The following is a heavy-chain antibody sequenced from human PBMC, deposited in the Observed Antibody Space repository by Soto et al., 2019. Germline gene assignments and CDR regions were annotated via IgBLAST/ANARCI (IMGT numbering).Heavy chain of an antibody. J-gene: IGHJ4*02. V-gene: IGHV4-4*01. Sequence: QVQLQESGPGLVKPPGTLSLTCAVSGDSISSSIWWSWVRLPPGKGLEWIGEIYHSGTTNYNPSLKSRVTVSVDKSKNQFFLKMSSLTAADTAVYFCSRRGDGSGSLDYWGRGNLVTVFS. CDR2: IYHSGTT. CDR1: GDSISSSIW. CDR3: SRRGDGSGSLDY. D-gene: IGHD3-10*01.